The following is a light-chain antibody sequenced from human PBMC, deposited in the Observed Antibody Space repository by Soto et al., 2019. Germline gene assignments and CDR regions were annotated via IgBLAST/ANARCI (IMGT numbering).Light chain of an antibody. CDR1: QNFGSTY. J-gene: IGKJ5*01. CDR3: QQYKSWPTIT. V-gene: IGKV3-15*01. CDR2: GAS. Sequence: TQSPDPLSLSQGERATLSCRSSQNFGSTYLAWYQQKRGQAPRFLIYGASTRATGVPDRFSGTGSGTEFTLTISSLKSEDYSVYYCQQYKSWPTITFGQGTRLEIK.